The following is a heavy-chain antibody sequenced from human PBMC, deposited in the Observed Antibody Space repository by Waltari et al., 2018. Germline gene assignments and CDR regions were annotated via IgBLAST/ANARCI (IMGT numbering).Heavy chain of an antibody. CDR1: GFTFSSYA. CDR2: ISGSGGST. Sequence: EVQLVESGGGLVQPGGSLRLSCAASGFTFSSYAMSWVRQAPGKGLEWVSAISGSGGSTYYADSVKGRFTISRDNSKNTLYLQMNSLRAEDTAVYYCAKWSSAMVVTPRGDAFDIWGQGTMVTVSS. CDR3: AKWSSAMVVTPRGDAFDI. J-gene: IGHJ3*02. V-gene: IGHV3-23*04. D-gene: IGHD2-21*02.